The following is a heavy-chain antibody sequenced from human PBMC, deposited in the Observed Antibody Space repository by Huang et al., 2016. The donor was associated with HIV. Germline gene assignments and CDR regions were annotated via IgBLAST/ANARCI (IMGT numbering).Heavy chain of an antibody. J-gene: IGHJ6*03. V-gene: IGHV1-69*13. CDR2: IIPMFGTT. CDR1: GGTFSTNA. CDR3: ARQPYCGGDCAHYYYFYMDV. Sequence: QVQLVQSGAEVKRPGASVKVSCRASGGTFSTNAVSWVRQAPGQGLEWMGGIIPMFGTTNYAQRVQGKVTITADESSSTVYMELSSLRSDDTAVYYCARQPYCGGDCAHYYYFYMDVWGKGTTVTVSS. D-gene: IGHD2-21*02.